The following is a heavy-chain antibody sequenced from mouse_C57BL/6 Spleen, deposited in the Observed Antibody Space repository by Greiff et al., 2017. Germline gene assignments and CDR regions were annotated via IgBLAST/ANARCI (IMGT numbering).Heavy chain of an antibody. V-gene: IGHV1-9*01. CDR3: ARGGIYYDYDGYYYAMDY. J-gene: IGHJ4*01. CDR2: ILPGSGST. Sequence: VQLQQSGAELMKPGASVKLSCKATGYTFTGYWIEWVKQRPGHGLEWIGEILPGSGSTNYNEKFKGKATFTADTSSNTAYMQLSSLTTEDSAIYYCARGGIYYDYDGYYYAMDYWGQGTSVTVSS. D-gene: IGHD2-4*01. CDR1: GYTFTGYW.